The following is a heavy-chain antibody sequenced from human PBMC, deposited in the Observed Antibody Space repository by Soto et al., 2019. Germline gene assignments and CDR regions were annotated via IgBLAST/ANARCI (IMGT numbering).Heavy chain of an antibody. J-gene: IGHJ4*02. D-gene: IGHD3-10*01. CDR1: GFTFSDHY. Sequence: EVQLAESGGGLVQPGGSLRLSCAASGFTFSDHYMDWVRQAPGKGLEWVGRTRNKANSYTTEYAASVKGRFTISRDDSKNSLYLQMNSLKTEDTAVYYCVRGYYFDYWGQGTLVTVSS. CDR3: VRGYYFDY. V-gene: IGHV3-72*01. CDR2: TRNKANSYTT.